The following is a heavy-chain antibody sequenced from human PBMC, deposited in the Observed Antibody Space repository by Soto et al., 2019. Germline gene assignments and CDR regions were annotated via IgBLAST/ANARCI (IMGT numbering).Heavy chain of an antibody. J-gene: IGHJ3*02. CDR3: ARSRRGSSWYYDAFDI. V-gene: IGHV1-8*01. CDR2: MNPNSGNT. CDR1: GYTFTSYD. D-gene: IGHD6-13*01. Sequence: ASVKVSCKASGYTFTSYDINWVRQATGQGLEWMGWMNPNSGNTGYAQKFQGRVTMTRNTSISTAYMELSSLRSEDTAVYYCARSRRGSSWYYDAFDIWGQGTMVTVSS.